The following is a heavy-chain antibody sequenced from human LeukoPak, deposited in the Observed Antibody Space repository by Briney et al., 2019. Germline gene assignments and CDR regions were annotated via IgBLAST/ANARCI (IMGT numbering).Heavy chain of an antibody. V-gene: IGHV3-48*03. CDR1: GFTFSQFE. J-gene: IGHJ4*02. CDR2: SSPSGITT. Sequence: GGSLRLCCVASGFTFSQFEMTWVRQAPGKGLEWISYSSPSGITTYYANSVRGRFTISRDNAKNALYLQMDGLTVDDTALYYCAREGDVYNWNDGYYFDHWGQGILVTVSA. D-gene: IGHD1-1*01. CDR3: AREGDVYNWNDGYYFDH.